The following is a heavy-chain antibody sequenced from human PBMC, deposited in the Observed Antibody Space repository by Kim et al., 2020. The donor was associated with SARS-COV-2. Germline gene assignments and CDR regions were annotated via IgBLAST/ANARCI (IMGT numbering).Heavy chain of an antibody. V-gene: IGHV1-3*01. J-gene: IGHJ4*02. Sequence: ASVKVSCKASGYTFISFPIHWVRQAPGQRLERMGWIYAGSGDTKYSQKLQGRVTITRDTSARTVYMELSSLRSEDTGVYYCARGKETDYWGQGTPVTVSS. CDR3: ARGKETDY. CDR2: IYAGSGDT. CDR1: GYTFISFP.